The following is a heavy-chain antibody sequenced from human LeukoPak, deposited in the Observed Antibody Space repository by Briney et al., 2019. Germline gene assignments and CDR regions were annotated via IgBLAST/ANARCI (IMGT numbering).Heavy chain of an antibody. V-gene: IGHV1-46*01. CDR3: AREGSSGNWFDP. CDR1: GYTFTSYY. D-gene: IGHD3-10*01. CDR2: INPSGGST. Sequence: ASVKVSCKASGYTFTSYYMHWGRQAPRQGLEWMGIINPSGGSTSYAQEFQGRVTMTRDTSTSTVYMELSSLRSEDTAVYYCAREGSSGNWFDPWGQGTLVTVSS. J-gene: IGHJ5*02.